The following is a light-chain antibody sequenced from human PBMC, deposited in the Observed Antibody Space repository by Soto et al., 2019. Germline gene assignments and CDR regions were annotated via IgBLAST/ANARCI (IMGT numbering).Light chain of an antibody. CDR3: QQYRDLPQT. CDR1: QSVRSNY. V-gene: IGKV3-20*01. J-gene: IGKJ1*01. CDR2: NSS. Sequence: ETVLTQSPGTLSLSPGERATLSCRASQSVRSNYLAWYQQKPGQAPRLLIYNSSTRATGIPDRFSGSGSGTDFTLTISRLVPEDFALYYCQQYRDLPQTFGQGTKVEMK.